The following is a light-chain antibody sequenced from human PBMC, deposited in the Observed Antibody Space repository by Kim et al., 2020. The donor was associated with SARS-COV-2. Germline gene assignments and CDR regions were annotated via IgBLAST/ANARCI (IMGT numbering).Light chain of an antibody. CDR1: QRVSSSY. V-gene: IGKV3-20*01. J-gene: IGKJ2*01. CDR2: GAS. CDR3: QQYGSSPRT. Sequence: WTPGDRATLPCRSSQRVSSSYLAWYQQKPGQAPRLLSYGASSRATGSPDRCSGSGSGTDFTLTISRLEPEDFAVYYCQQYGSSPRTFGQGTKLEIK.